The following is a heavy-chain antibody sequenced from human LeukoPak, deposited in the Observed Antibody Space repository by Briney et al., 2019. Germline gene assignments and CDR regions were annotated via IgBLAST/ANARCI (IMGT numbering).Heavy chain of an antibody. Sequence: ASVKVSCKTSGYTFTTYGISWVRQDPGQGREWLGWININNGNTYYAQNLQDRVTMTTDTSTSKAYMELRDVRSDDTGVYYCARDAITGRLTSDYWGQGTLVTVSS. CDR1: GYTFTTYG. D-gene: IGHD6-6*01. CDR3: ARDAITGRLTSDY. V-gene: IGHV1-18*04. CDR2: ININNGNT. J-gene: IGHJ4*02.